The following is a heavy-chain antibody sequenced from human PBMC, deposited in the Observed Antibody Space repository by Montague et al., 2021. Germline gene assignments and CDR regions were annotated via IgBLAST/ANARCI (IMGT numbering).Heavy chain of an antibody. J-gene: IGHJ5*02. V-gene: IGHV4-59*08. CDR2: MFYGGAT. CDR3: AKQDYFVSGTSYKGFDP. Sequence: SGTLSLTCTVSSGSIFHAHWSWVRQPPGKGLEWLGSMFYGGATSNNPSLKSRATMSIDTSTNQFSLKLSFVTAADTAVYYCAKQDYFVSGTSYKGFDPWGQGILVTVSS. CDR1: SGSIFHAH. D-gene: IGHD3-10*01.